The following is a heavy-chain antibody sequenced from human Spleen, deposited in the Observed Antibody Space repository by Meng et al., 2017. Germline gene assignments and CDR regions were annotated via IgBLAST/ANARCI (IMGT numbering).Heavy chain of an antibody. Sequence: SETLSLTCTVSGGSISSYYWSWIRQPPGKGLEWIGYIYYSGSTNYNPSLKSRVTISVDTSKNQFPLKLTSVAAADTAVYYCARVTSGWSGPAYWGQGTLVTVSS. CDR1: GGSISSYY. D-gene: IGHD6-19*01. J-gene: IGHJ4*02. CDR3: ARVTSGWSGPAY. CDR2: IYYSGST. V-gene: IGHV4-59*08.